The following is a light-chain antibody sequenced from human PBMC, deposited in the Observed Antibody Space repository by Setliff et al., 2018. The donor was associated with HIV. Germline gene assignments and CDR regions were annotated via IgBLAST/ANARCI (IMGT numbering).Light chain of an antibody. CDR2: EVA. V-gene: IGLV2-14*01. CDR3: SSYTTSTTHV. CDR1: SGDVGAYNY. Sequence: QSALAQPASVSGSPGQSITISCTGTSGDVGAYNYVCWYQQYPGKAHKLMIYEVASRPSGVSNRFSGSKSGNTASLTISGLQAEDEADYYCSSYTTSTTHVFGTGTKVTVL. J-gene: IGLJ1*01.